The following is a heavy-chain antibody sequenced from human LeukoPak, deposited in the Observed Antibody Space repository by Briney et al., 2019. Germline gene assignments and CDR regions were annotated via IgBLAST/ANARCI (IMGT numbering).Heavy chain of an antibody. CDR3: ARSVCGGWYSSCYFDY. V-gene: IGHV4-59*08. J-gene: IGHJ4*02. Sequence: SETLSLTCTVSGGSISSYYWSWIRQPPGKGLEWIGYIYYSGSTNYNPSLKSRVTISVDTSKNQFSLKLSSVTAADTAVYYCARSVCGGWYSSCYFDYWGQGTLVTVSS. CDR1: GGSISSYY. D-gene: IGHD6-19*01. CDR2: IYYSGST.